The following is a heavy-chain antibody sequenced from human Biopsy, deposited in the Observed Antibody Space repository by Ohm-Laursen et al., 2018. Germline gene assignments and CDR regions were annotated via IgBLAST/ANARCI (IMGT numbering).Heavy chain of an antibody. Sequence: SLRLSCSASGFTFSSFAMTWVRQAPGKGLEWVSSIGGTVDGTYYADSVKGRFTISTDNSNNTLYLQMNSLRAEDTAVFYCARGKYKDFSTGLPRPYHYTLDFWGPGTTVTVSS. CDR1: GFTFSSFA. D-gene: IGHD3-22*01. CDR2: IGGTVDGT. CDR3: ARGKYKDFSTGLPRPYHYTLDF. V-gene: IGHV3-23*01. J-gene: IGHJ6*02.